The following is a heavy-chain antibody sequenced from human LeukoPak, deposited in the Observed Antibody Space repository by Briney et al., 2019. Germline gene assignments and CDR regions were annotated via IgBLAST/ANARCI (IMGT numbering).Heavy chain of an antibody. D-gene: IGHD3-3*01. Sequence: SETLSLTCTVSGGSISSGGYYWSWIRQHPGKGLEWIGYIYYSGSTYYNPSLKSRVTISVDTSENQFSLKLSSVTAADTAVYYCARVFNPRSDVWGQGTLVTVSS. V-gene: IGHV4-31*03. CDR2: IYYSGST. CDR1: GGSISSGGYY. CDR3: ARVFNPRSDV. J-gene: IGHJ4*02.